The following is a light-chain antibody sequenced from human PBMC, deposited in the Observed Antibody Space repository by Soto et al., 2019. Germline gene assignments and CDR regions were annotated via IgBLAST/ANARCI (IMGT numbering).Light chain of an antibody. CDR2: DAS. Sequence: EIVLTQSPAILSLSPGERATFSCRASQSVSRNLDWYQHKPGQTPRLLIYDASNRATGIPVRFSGSGSGTDFTLTISSLEPEAIAVYYCQQRSNGLSFGPGTKEDIK. J-gene: IGKJ3*01. CDR1: QSVSRN. V-gene: IGKV3-11*01. CDR3: QQRSNGLS.